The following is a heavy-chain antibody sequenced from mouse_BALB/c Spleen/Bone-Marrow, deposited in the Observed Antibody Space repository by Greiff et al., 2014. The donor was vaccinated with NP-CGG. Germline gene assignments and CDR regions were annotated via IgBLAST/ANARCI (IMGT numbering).Heavy chain of an antibody. Sequence: VQLVESGAELVKPGASVKLSCKASGCTFTGYWMHWVKQRPGQGLEWIGEINPSNGRTNYNEKFKSMATLTVDKSSSTAYMQLSSLTSEVSAVFYCARLIYGSSYIVDFWGQGTSVTVSS. CDR3: ARLIYGSSYIVDF. CDR2: INPSNGRT. V-gene: IGHV1S81*02. CDR1: GCTFTGYW. D-gene: IGHD1-1*01. J-gene: IGHJ4*01.